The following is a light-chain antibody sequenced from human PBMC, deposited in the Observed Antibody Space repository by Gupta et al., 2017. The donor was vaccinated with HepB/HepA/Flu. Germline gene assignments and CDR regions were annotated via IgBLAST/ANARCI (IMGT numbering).Light chain of an antibody. Sequence: EIVLTQSPGTLSLSPGERATLSCRASQSVYSDYLAWYQQRPGQSPRLLIYGASSRATGIPDRFSGSGSGTDFTLTITRLEPEDFAVYYCQQGATSPLTFGPGTKMDIK. J-gene: IGKJ3*01. CDR1: QSVYSDY. CDR2: GAS. V-gene: IGKV3-20*01. CDR3: QQGATSPLT.